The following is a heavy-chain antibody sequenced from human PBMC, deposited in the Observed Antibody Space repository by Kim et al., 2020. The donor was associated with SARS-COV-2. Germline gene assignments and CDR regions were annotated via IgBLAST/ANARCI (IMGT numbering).Heavy chain of an antibody. V-gene: IGHV3-48*02. CDR3: ARDLGYSSASGYYYYGMDV. Sequence: GGSLRLSCAASGFTFSSYSMNWVRQAPGKGLEWVSYISSSSSTIYYADSVKGRFTISRDNAKNSLYLQMNSLRDEDTAVYYCARDLGYSSASGYYYYGMDVWGQGTTVTVSS. D-gene: IGHD6-6*01. J-gene: IGHJ6*02. CDR2: ISSSSSTI. CDR1: GFTFSSYS.